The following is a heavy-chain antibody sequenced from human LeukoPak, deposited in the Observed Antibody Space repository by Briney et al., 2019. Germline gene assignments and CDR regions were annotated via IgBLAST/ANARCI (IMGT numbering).Heavy chain of an antibody. V-gene: IGHV1-8*02. CDR1: GYTFTSYY. Sequence: ASVKVSCKAPGYTFTSYYMHWVRQATGQGLEWMGWMNPNSGNTGYAQKFQGRVTMTRNTSISTAYMELSSLRSEDTAVYYCARGIRMVRGVIAYWGQGTLVTVSS. D-gene: IGHD3-10*01. CDR3: ARGIRMVRGVIAY. CDR2: MNPNSGNT. J-gene: IGHJ4*02.